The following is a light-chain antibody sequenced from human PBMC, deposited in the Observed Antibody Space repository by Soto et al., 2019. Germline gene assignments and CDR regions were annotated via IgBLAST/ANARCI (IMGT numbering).Light chain of an antibody. J-gene: IGKJ4*01. Sequence: EILLTQSPATLSLSPGERATLSCRASQSVCSNLAWYQQKPGQAPRLLIYDASNRATGIPVRFSGSGSGTDFTLTISSLEPEDFAVYYCQQSRNWPLTFGGGTKVEIK. V-gene: IGKV3-11*01. CDR2: DAS. CDR1: QSVCSN. CDR3: QQSRNWPLT.